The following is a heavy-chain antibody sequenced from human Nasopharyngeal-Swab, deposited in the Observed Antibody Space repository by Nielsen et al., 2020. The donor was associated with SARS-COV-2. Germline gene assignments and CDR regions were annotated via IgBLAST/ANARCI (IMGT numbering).Heavy chain of an antibody. CDR1: GFTFSSYS. CDR3: ARDGYSSSWYAFDI. Sequence: GGSLRLSCAASGFTFSSYSMNWVRQAPGRGLEWVSYISSSSSTIYYADSVKGRFTISRDNAKNSLYLQMNSLRDEDTAVYYCARDGYSSSWYAFDIWGQGTMVTVSS. D-gene: IGHD6-6*01. CDR2: ISSSSSTI. V-gene: IGHV3-48*02. J-gene: IGHJ3*02.